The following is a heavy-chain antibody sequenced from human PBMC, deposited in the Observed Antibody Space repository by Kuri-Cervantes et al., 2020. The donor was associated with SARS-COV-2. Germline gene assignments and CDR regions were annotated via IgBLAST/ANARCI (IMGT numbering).Heavy chain of an antibody. V-gene: IGHV1-2*02. CDR1: GYTFTGYY. Sequence: ASVKVSCKASGYTFTGYYMHWVRQAPGQGLEWMGWINPNSGGTNYAQKFQGRVTMTRDTSISTAYMELSRLRSDDTAVYCCARDFWSGYTGKDAEYFQHWGQGTLVTVSS. J-gene: IGHJ1*01. CDR2: INPNSGGT. CDR3: ARDFWSGYTGKDAEYFQH. D-gene: IGHD3-3*01.